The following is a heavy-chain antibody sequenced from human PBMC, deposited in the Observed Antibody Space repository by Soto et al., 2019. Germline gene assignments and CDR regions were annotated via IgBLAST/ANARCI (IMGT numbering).Heavy chain of an antibody. D-gene: IGHD3-3*01. CDR2: IYSGGST. CDR1: GFTVSSNY. Sequence: PGGSLRLSCAASGFTVSSNYMSWVRQAPGKGLEWVSVIYSGGSTYYADSVKGRFTISRDNSKNTLYLQMNSLRAEDTAVYYCARDSAHNDFWSGYFPLDYYMVVWGKGTTVTVSS. V-gene: IGHV3-66*01. CDR3: ARDSAHNDFWSGYFPLDYYMVV. J-gene: IGHJ6*03.